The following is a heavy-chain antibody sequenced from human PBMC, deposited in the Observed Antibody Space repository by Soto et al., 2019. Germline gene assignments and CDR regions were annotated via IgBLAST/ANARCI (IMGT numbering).Heavy chain of an antibody. D-gene: IGHD5-12*01. V-gene: IGHV3-33*01. CDR2: IWYDGSNK. CDR3: ARDGYNHVAAYYLDF. J-gene: IGHJ4*02. Sequence: SLRLSCAASGFTFSGYGMHWVRQAPGKGLEWVAVIWYDGSNKYYADSVKGRFTISRDNSKNTLYLQMNSLRAEDTAVYYCARDGYNHVAAYYLDFWGQGTLVTVS. CDR1: GFTFSGYG.